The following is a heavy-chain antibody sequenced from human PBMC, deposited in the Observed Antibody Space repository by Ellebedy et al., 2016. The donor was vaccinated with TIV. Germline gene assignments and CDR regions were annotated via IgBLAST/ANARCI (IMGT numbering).Heavy chain of an antibody. J-gene: IGHJ4*02. D-gene: IGHD2-8*02. Sequence: GGSLRLXXAASGFTFSSYSMNWVRQAPGKGLEWVSYLSRSSTNNHYVDSVKGRFTISRDNPKNSLYLQMNSLRADDTAVYYCAYEDYWRFDYWGQGTLVTVSS. V-gene: IGHV3-48*04. CDR2: LSRSSTNN. CDR1: GFTFSSYS. CDR3: AYEDYWRFDY.